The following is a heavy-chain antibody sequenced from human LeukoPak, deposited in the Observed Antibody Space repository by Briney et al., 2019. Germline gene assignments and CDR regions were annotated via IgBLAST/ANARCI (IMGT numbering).Heavy chain of an antibody. J-gene: IGHJ4*02. Sequence: SETLSLTCAVSGYSISSGYYWGWIRQPPGKGLEWIGSIFHSGSTYYNPSLKSRVNLSTDTSKNQFSLKLSSVTAADTAMYYCARRNGYYFDYWGQGTLVTVSS. V-gene: IGHV4-38-2*01. D-gene: IGHD3-22*01. CDR3: ARRNGYYFDY. CDR2: IFHSGST. CDR1: GYSISSGYY.